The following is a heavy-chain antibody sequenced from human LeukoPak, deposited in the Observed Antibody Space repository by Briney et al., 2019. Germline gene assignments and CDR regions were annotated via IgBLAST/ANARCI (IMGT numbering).Heavy chain of an antibody. D-gene: IGHD5-24*01. Sequence: TLSLTCTVSGGSISSGDYYWSWIRQPPGKGLEWIGYIYYSGSTYYNPSLKSRVTISVDTSKNQFSLKLSSVTAADTAVYYCTRHYAQVGYNYYYYYMDVWGKGTTVTVSS. CDR2: IYYSGST. V-gene: IGHV4-30-4*01. J-gene: IGHJ6*03. CDR3: TRHYAQVGYNYYYYYMDV. CDR1: GGSISSGDYY.